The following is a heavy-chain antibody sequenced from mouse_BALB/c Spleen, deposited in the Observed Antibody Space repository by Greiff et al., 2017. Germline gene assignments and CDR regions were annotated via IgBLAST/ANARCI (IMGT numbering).Heavy chain of an antibody. CDR1: GFSLTSYG. Sequence: QVQLKESGPGLVQPSQSLSITCTVSGFSLTSYGVHWVRQSPGKGLEWLGVIWSGGSTDYNAAFISRLSISKDNSKSQVFFKMNSLQANDTAIYYCARNSYYGNYGFAYWGQGTLVTVSA. CDR3: ARNSYYGNYGFAY. D-gene: IGHD2-10*01. V-gene: IGHV2-2*02. J-gene: IGHJ3*01. CDR2: IWSGGST.